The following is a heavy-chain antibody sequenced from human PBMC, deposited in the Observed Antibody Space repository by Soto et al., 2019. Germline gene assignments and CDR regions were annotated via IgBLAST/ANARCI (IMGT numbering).Heavy chain of an antibody. CDR1: GYTLTEFS. V-gene: IGHV1-24*01. CDR3: ATVAVQVGWFRSDYVPQSDS. D-gene: IGHD3-16*01. CDR2: FDPEEGET. Sequence: ASVKVSCKVSGYTLTEFSIHWVRQAPGKGLEWMGGFDPEEGETIYAQRFQGRVIMTEDTSTDTAYMELSSLRSEDTAVYYCATVAVQVGWFRSDYVPQSDSWGQGTLVTVSS. J-gene: IGHJ4*02.